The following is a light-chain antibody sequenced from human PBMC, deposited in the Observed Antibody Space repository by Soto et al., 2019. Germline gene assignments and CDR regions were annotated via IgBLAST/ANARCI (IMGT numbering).Light chain of an antibody. J-gene: IGKJ1*01. Sequence: EIVMTQSPATLSVSPGERATLSCRASQSLSSNLAWYQQKPGQAPRLLIYGVSTRATGIPARFSGCGSGTEFTLTISSLQSEDFSVYYCQQYNNWPWTFGQGTKVEIK. CDR1: QSLSSN. V-gene: IGKV3-15*01. CDR2: GVS. CDR3: QQYNNWPWT.